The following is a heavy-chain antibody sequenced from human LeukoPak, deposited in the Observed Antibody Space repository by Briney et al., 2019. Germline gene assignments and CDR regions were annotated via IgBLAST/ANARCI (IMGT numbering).Heavy chain of an antibody. D-gene: IGHD3-3*01. V-gene: IGHV3-7*03. CDR3: AKTSETLYYDFWSGYPMAGY. J-gene: IGHJ4*02. Sequence: GGSLRLSCVESGFTFRSPWMAWLRQAPEKGLEWVANINEDGSQKYYLGSVTGRFTISRDNAKNSLYLQMNSLRAEDTAVYYCAKTSETLYYDFWSGYPMAGYWGQGTLVTVSS. CDR2: INEDGSQK. CDR1: GFTFRSPW.